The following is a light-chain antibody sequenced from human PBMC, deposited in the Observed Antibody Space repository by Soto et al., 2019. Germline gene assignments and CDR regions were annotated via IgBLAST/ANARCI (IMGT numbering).Light chain of an antibody. V-gene: IGKV3-20*01. CDR3: QQYGNSPQT. Sequence: VLSQSPGTLSLSPGGRATLSCRASQRVSSSFLAWYQQKPGQAPRLLIYGASSRATGIPDRFSGSGSGTDFTLTISRLEPEDFAVYYCQQYGNSPQTFGHGA. CDR1: QRVSSSF. J-gene: IGKJ2*01. CDR2: GAS.